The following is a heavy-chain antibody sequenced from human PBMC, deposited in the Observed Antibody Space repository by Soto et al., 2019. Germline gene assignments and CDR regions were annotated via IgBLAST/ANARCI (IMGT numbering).Heavy chain of an antibody. V-gene: IGHV1-18*04. Sequence: QVQLVQSGAEVKKPGASVKVSCKASGYTFTSYGISWVRQAPGQGLEWMGWISAYNGNTNYAQKLQGRVTMTTNTSTSTAYMGLSSLRSDDTAVYYCARDGFLEAGVRGVISAGFDYWGQGTLVTVSS. CDR3: ARDGFLEAGVRGVISAGFDY. D-gene: IGHD3-10*01. CDR1: GYTFTSYG. J-gene: IGHJ4*02. CDR2: ISAYNGNT.